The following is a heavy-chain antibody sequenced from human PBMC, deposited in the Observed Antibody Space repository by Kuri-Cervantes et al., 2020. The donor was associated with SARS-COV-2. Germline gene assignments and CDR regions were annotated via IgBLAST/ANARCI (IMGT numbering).Heavy chain of an antibody. CDR3: ARVQSATGTQFFFDY. CDR2: IIPLFATP. D-gene: IGHD1-1*01. J-gene: IGHJ4*02. CDR1: GGGFSTSA. V-gene: IGHV1-69*13. Sequence: SVKVSCKASGGGFSTSAINWVRQAPGQGLEWMGNIIPLFATPNYAQKFQGSVTITADELTSTVYMEFSSLRFQDTAVYYCARVQSATGTQFFFDYWGQGTLVTVSS.